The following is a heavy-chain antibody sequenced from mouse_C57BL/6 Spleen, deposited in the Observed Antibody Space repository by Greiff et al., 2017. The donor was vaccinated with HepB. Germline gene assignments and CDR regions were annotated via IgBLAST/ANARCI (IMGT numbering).Heavy chain of an antibody. J-gene: IGHJ4*01. CDR3: AREELGYYAMDY. CDR1: GYAFSSYW. CDR2: IYPGDGDT. Sequence: VQLQQSGAELVKPGASVKISCKASGYAFSSYWMNWVKQRPGKGLEWIGQIYPGDGDTNYNGKFKGKATLTADKSSSTAYMQLSSLTSEDSAVYFCAREELGYYAMDYWGQGTSVTVSS. V-gene: IGHV1-80*01.